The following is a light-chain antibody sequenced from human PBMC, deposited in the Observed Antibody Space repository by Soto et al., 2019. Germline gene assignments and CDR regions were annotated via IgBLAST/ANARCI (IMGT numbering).Light chain of an antibody. CDR1: STDFENYNL. Sequence: QSALTQPASVSGSPGQSITISCTRSSTDFENYNLVSWYQHRPDKAPKLIIYDGTNRPSEISDRFSGSESDTTASLMISGGQPEDEADDYCSSYAGSSARLVFGGGTKLTVL. J-gene: IGLJ2*01. V-gene: IGLV2-23*01. CDR3: SSYAGSSARLV. CDR2: DGT.